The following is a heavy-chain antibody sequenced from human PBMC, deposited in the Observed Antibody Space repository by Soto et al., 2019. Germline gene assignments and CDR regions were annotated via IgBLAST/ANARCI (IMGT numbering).Heavy chain of an antibody. D-gene: IGHD3-16*02. CDR3: ARAHSGGFRLGELSLYRDAFDI. V-gene: IGHV4-30-4*01. CDR1: GGSISSGDYY. Sequence: QVQLQESGPGLVKPSQTLSLTCTVSGGSISSGDYYWSWIRQPPGKGLEWIGYIYYSGSTYYNPSLKSRVTIAVEASKNHFSQKLSCVTAADTAVYYCARAHSGGFRLGELSLYRDAFDIWGKGTMFTVSS. CDR2: IYYSGST. J-gene: IGHJ3*02.